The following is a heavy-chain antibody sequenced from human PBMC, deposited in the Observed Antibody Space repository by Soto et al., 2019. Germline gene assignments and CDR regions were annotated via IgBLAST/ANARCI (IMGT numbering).Heavy chain of an antibody. J-gene: IGHJ6*03. CDR1: GYTFTSYG. V-gene: IGHV1-18*01. D-gene: IGHD2-2*01. Sequence: ASVKVSCKASGYTFTSYGISWVRQAPGQGLEWMGWISAYNGNTNYAQKLQGRVTMTTDTSTSTAYMELRSLRSDDTAVYYCARVTSAAKVNYYYYMDVWGKGTTVTVSS. CDR2: ISAYNGNT. CDR3: ARVTSAAKVNYYYYMDV.